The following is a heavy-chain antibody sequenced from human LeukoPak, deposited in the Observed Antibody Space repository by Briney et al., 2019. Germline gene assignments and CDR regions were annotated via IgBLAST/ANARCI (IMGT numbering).Heavy chain of an antibody. CDR2: INPNSGAT. V-gene: IGHV1-2*02. Sequence: ASVTVSCKASEYRFTGYYMHWVRQAPGQGLEWMGWINPNSGATNYAQKFQGRVTMTRDTSISTAYIELSRLTSDDTAVYYCARGYYYFDFWGQGTLVTVSS. CDR3: ARGYYYFDF. D-gene: IGHD5-18*01. CDR1: EYRFTGYY. J-gene: IGHJ4*02.